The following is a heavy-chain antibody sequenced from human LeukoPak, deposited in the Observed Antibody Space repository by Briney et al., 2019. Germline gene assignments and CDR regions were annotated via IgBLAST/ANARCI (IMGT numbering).Heavy chain of an antibody. CDR2: IYYSGLT. J-gene: IGHJ4*02. CDR1: GGSLSSSSCC. V-gene: IGHV4-39*07. Sequence: PSETLSLTCTVSGGSLSSSSCCWGWIRQPPGKGLEWIGNIYYSGLTYYNPSLKSRVTISIDTSKNQFSLNLSSVTAADTAVYYCARGGDYYDSSGYGLDYWGQGTLVTVSS. D-gene: IGHD3-22*01. CDR3: ARGGDYYDSSGYGLDY.